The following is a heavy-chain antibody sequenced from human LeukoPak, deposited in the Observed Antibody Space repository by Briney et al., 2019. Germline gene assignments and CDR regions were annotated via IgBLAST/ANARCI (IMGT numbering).Heavy chain of an antibody. CDR2: INHSGST. J-gene: IGHJ4*02. CDR1: GGSFSGYY. V-gene: IGHV4-34*01. CDR3: ARGPGASRTGDFDY. D-gene: IGHD1-26*01. Sequence: SVTLSLTCAVYGGSFSGYYWSWIRQAPGKGLEWIGEINHSGSTNYNPSLKSRVTISVDTSKNQFSLKLSSVTAADTAVYYCARGPGASRTGDFDYWGQGTLVTVSS.